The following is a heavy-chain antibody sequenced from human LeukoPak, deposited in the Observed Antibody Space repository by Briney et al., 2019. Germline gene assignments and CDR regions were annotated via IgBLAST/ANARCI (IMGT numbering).Heavy chain of an antibody. V-gene: IGHV4-59*11. CDR3: AIGRFLEWFYAFDF. CDR1: GVSISSLY. CDR2: LFYSGST. Sequence: SEPLSLTCTVSGVSISSLYWLCIPHPPGKTVEGWGYLFYSGSTNYNPSLKSRVTISVDISKNQLSLKLSSVPAADHAGYFRAIGRFLEWFYAFDFWGQGTKGTVSS. J-gene: IGHJ3*01. D-gene: IGHD3-3*01.